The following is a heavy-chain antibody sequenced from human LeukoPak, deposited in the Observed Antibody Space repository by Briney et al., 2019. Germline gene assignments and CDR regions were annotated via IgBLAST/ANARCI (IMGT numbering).Heavy chain of an antibody. Sequence: GGSLRLSCAASGFTFDDYGMSWVRQAPGKGLEWVANIKQDGSEKYYVDSVKGRFTISRDNAKNSLYLQMNSLRAEDTAVYYCAREYRGFDYWGQGTLVTVSS. CDR1: GFTFDDYG. CDR2: IKQDGSEK. D-gene: IGHD3-10*01. V-gene: IGHV3-7*01. CDR3: AREYRGFDY. J-gene: IGHJ4*02.